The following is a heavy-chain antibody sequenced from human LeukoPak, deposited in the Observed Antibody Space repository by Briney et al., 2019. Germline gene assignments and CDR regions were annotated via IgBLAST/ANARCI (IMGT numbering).Heavy chain of an antibody. D-gene: IGHD5-18*01. CDR3: ARAAMVRPFDY. Sequence: ASVKVSCKASGYTFTGYYMHWVRQAPGQGLEWMGWINPNSGGTNYAQKFQGRVTMTRDTSISTAYMELSSLRSEDTAVYYCARAAMVRPFDYWGQGTLVTVSS. J-gene: IGHJ4*02. CDR2: INPNSGGT. V-gene: IGHV1-2*02. CDR1: GYTFTGYY.